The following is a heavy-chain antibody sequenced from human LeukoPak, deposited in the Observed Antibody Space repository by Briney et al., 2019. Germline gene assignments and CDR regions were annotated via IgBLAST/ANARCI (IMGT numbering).Heavy chain of an antibody. J-gene: IGHJ3*02. Sequence: PGGSLRLSCAASGFTVSSNYMSWVRQAPGKGLEWVSVIYSGGSTYYADSVKGRFTISRDNSKNTLYLQMNSLRAEDTAVYYCARDSPASRNYYDSSGYYYDMGLGAFDIWGQGTMVTVSS. D-gene: IGHD3-22*01. CDR2: IYSGGST. CDR3: ARDSPASRNYYDSSGYYYDMGLGAFDI. CDR1: GFTVSSNY. V-gene: IGHV3-66*01.